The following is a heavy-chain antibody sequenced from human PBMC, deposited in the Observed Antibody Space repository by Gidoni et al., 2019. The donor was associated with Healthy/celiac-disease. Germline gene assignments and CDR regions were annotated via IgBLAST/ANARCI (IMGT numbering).Heavy chain of an antibody. V-gene: IGHV3-23*01. Sequence: EVQRLESGGGVVQPGGSLRLSCAASGFTFSSEAMSWVRQAPGKGLEWVSAISGSGGSTYDADSVKGRFTISRDNSKNPLYLQMNSLRAEDTAVYYCAKGPERITIFGVARDNWFDPWGQGTLVTVSS. CDR1: GFTFSSEA. D-gene: IGHD3-3*01. CDR2: ISGSGGST. J-gene: IGHJ5*02. CDR3: AKGPERITIFGVARDNWFDP.